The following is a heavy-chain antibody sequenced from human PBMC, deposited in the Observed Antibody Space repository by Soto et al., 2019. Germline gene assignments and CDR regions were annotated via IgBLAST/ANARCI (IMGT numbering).Heavy chain of an antibody. CDR1: GFTFSSYG. V-gene: IGHV3-33*01. J-gene: IGHJ3*02. Sequence: QVQLVESGGGVVQPGRSLRLSCAASGFTFSSYGMHWVRQAPGKGLEWVAVIWYDGSNKYYADSVKGRFTISRDNSKNTLYLQMNSLRAEDTAVYYCARDPAVAGPPGKAFDIWGQGTMVTVSS. CDR3: ARDPAVAGPPGKAFDI. D-gene: IGHD6-19*01. CDR2: IWYDGSNK.